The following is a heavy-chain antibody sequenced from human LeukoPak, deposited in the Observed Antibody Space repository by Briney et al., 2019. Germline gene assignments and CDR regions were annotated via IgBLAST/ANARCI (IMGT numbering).Heavy chain of an antibody. CDR1: GYTFTNYY. J-gene: IGHJ5*02. D-gene: IGHD6-19*01. CDR2: FDPEDGET. CDR3: ATVGWHEYNWFDP. Sequence: ASVKVSCKASGYTFTNYYVHWVRQAPGKGLEWMGGFDPEDGETIYAQKFQGRVTMTEDTSTDTAYMELSSLRSEDTAVYYCATVGWHEYNWFDPWGQGTLVAVSS. V-gene: IGHV1-24*01.